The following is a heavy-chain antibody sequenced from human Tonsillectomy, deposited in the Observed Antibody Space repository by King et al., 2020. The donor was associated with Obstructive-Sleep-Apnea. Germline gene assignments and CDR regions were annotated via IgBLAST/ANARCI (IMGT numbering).Heavy chain of an antibody. D-gene: IGHD3-10*01. V-gene: IGHV3-72*01. CDR2: IRDKASTYTT. J-gene: IGHJ4*02. CDR1: GFTFSDHY. Sequence: VQLVESGGGLVQPGGSLRLSCAASGFTFSDHYMDWVRQTPGKGLEWVGRIRDKASTYTTAYAASVKGRFTISRDDSKNSLYLQMNSLKIEDTAVYYCVRVWRGYYFDSWGQGTLVTVSS. CDR3: VRVWRGYYFDS.